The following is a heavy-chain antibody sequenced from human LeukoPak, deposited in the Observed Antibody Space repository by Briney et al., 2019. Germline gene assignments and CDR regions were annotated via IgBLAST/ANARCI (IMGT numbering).Heavy chain of an antibody. D-gene: IGHD2-21*02. Sequence: GGSLRLSCAASGFTFSSYAMSWVGQAPGKGLEWVSAISGSGGSTYSTDSVKGRFTFSRDNSKSTLFLQMNSLRAEDTAVYYCAKCRSGSDADCYGFDYWGQGTLVTVSS. CDR1: GFTFSSYA. J-gene: IGHJ4*02. V-gene: IGHV3-23*01. CDR2: ISGSGGST. CDR3: AKCRSGSDADCYGFDY.